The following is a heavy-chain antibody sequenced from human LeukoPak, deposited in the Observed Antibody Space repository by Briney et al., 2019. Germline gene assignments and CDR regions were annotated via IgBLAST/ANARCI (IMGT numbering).Heavy chain of an antibody. CDR2: LSGDKKYI. CDR3: AKDNGYYDSSGYSGGIDY. CDR1: GFTFSTYS. V-gene: IGHV3-21*04. D-gene: IGHD3-22*01. J-gene: IGHJ4*02. Sequence: SGGSLRLSCAASGFTFSTYSLNWVRQAPGKGLEWLSSLSGDKKYIYYADSVKGRFTISRDNAKNSLYLQMNSLRAEDTALYYCAKDNGYYDSSGYSGGIDYWGQGTLVTVSS.